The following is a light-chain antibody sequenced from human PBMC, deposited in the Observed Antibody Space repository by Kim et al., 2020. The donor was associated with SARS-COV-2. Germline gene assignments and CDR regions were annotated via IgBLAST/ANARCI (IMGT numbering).Light chain of an antibody. V-gene: IGLV2-8*01. CDR3: SSYAGSSNWV. CDR2: EVS. Sequence: GQSVTISRTGTSSDGGGYNSVAWYQQHPGKAPNLMIYEVSKRPSGVPDRFSGSKSGNAASLTVSGLQAEDEADYYCSSYAGSSNWVFGGGTKLTVL. J-gene: IGLJ3*02. CDR1: SSDGGGYNS.